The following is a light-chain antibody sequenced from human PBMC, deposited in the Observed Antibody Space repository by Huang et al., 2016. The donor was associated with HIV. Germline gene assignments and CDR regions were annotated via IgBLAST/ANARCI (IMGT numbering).Light chain of an antibody. CDR3: QQFYTTPFT. V-gene: IGKV4-1*01. Sequence: DILMTQSPDSLSVSLGERATINCKSSRSVLYNSNNKNYLAWYQHKPGQPPKLLIHWASTRESGVPDRFSGSGSGTDFTLTISSLQAEDVAVYYCQQFYTTPFTFGPGTKVDIK. CDR2: WAS. CDR1: RSVLYNSNNKNY. J-gene: IGKJ3*01.